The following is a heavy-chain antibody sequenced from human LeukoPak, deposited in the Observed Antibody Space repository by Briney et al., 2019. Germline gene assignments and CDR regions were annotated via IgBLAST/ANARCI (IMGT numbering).Heavy chain of an antibody. V-gene: IGHV4-30-2*01. Sequence: SETLSLTCTVSGGSISSGGYSWSWIRQPPGKGLEWIGYIYHSGSTYYNPSLKSRVTISVDRSKNQFSLKLSSVTAADTAVYYCARGATTDFDYWGQGTLVTVSS. CDR3: ARGATTDFDY. D-gene: IGHD1-1*01. CDR2: IYHSGST. CDR1: GGSISSGGYS. J-gene: IGHJ4*02.